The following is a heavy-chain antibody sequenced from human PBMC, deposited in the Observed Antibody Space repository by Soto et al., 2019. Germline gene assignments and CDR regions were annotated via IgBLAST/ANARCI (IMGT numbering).Heavy chain of an antibody. CDR1: GGSISSGDYY. J-gene: IGHJ4*02. CDR3: PRVKARGRRHDY. Sequence: QVQLQESGPGLVKPSQTLSLTCTVSGGSISSGDYYWSWIRQPPGKGLEWIGYIFYSGSTYYNPSLKSRVTISVDTSKTQFSLKLSSVTAADTAVYYCPRVKARGRRHDYWGQGTLVTVSS. D-gene: IGHD2-15*01. CDR2: IFYSGST. V-gene: IGHV4-30-4*08.